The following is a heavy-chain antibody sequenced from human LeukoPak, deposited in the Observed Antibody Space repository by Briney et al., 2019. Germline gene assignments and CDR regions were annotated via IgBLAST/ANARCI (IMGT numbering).Heavy chain of an antibody. J-gene: IGHJ4*02. Sequence: GGSLRLSCAASGFTFSSYAMSWVRQAPGKGLEWVSTISSSASTYNYYADSVKGRFTISRDNAKNLLYLQMNSLRAEDTAVFYCARGTNWSPLDFDYWGQGILVTVSS. CDR3: ARGTNWSPLDFDY. V-gene: IGHV3-21*06. CDR1: GFTFSSYA. CDR2: ISSSASTYN. D-gene: IGHD3-3*01.